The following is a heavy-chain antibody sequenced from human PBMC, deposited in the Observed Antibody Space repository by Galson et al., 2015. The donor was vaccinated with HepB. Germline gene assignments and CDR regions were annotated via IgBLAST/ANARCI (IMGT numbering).Heavy chain of an antibody. J-gene: IGHJ6*03. Sequence: SLRLSCAASGFTFSSYAMHWVRQAPGKGLEWVAVISYDGSNKYYADSVKGRFTISRDNSKNTLYLQMNSLRAEDTAVYYCASYGDYDRPYYYYYMDVWGKGTTVTVSS. D-gene: IGHD4-17*01. CDR2: ISYDGSNK. V-gene: IGHV3-30-3*01. CDR1: GFTFSSYA. CDR3: ASYGDYDRPYYYYYMDV.